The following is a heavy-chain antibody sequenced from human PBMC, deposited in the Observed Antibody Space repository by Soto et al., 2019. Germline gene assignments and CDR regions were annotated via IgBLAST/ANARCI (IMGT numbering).Heavy chain of an antibody. V-gene: IGHV3-33*01. D-gene: IGHD2-21*02. Sequence: QVQLVESGGGVVQPGRSLRLSCAASGFTFSSYGMHWVRQAPGKGLEWVAVIWYDGSNKYYADSVKGRFTISRDNSKNTLYLQMNSLRAEDTAVYYCARAILPTASTFYYYYGMDVWGQGTTVTVSS. CDR1: GFTFSSYG. CDR3: ARAILPTASTFYYYYGMDV. J-gene: IGHJ6*02. CDR2: IWYDGSNK.